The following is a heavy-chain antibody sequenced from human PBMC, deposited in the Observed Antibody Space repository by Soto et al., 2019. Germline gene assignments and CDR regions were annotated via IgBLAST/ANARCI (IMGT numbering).Heavy chain of an antibody. J-gene: IGHJ5*02. CDR3: ARQFCSGINCDNRFDP. D-gene: IGHD2-2*01. CDR1: GYTFTAFG. CDR2: ISTYNDDT. V-gene: IGHV1-18*01. Sequence: QVQLVQSGPEVKKPGASVKVSCQTSGYTFTAFGITWVRQAPGQGLEWMGWISTYNDDTKYAQKVQGRLTMTTDTSTSTDYMEMRSLTSDDTAVYYCARQFCSGINCDNRFDPWGQGTLVTVSS.